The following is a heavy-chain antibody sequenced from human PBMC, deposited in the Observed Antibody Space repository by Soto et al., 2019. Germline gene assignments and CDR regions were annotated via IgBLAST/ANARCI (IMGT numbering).Heavy chain of an antibody. CDR3: ASHGVVPAASNYYYYGMDF. J-gene: IGHJ6*02. V-gene: IGHV3-48*03. CDR1: GFTFSSYE. D-gene: IGHD2-2*01. Sequence: GESLKISCAASGFTFSSYEMNWVRQAPGKGLEWVSYISSSGSTIYYADSVKGRFTISRDNAKNSLYLQMNSLRAEDTAVYYCASHGVVPAASNYYYYGMDFWGQGTTVTVSS. CDR2: ISSSGSTI.